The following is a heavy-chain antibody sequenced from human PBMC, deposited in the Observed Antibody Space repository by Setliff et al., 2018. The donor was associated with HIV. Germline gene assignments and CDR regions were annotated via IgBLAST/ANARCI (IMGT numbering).Heavy chain of an antibody. CDR2: IDYRTNIA. J-gene: IGHJ4*02. Sequence: VGSLRLSCATSGFTFKNYRMNWVRQTPGKGLEWVGDIDYRTNIASYADAVRGRFTISRDNADNSLFLQMNGLRAEDTALYFCARGSWAGYESGGYYHFDFWGQGTLVTVSS. CDR3: ARGSWAGYESGGYYHFDF. V-gene: IGHV3-48*01. CDR1: GFTFKNYR. D-gene: IGHD3-22*01.